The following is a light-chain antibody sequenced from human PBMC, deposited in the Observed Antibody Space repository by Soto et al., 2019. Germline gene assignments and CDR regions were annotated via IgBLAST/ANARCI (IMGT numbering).Light chain of an antibody. J-gene: IGKJ1*01. CDR2: KAS. Sequence: DTQMTQAPSTLSASVGDRVTITCRASQSSSSWLAWYQQRPGRAPKLLIYKASTLGSGVPLRFSGRGSGTEFTLTISSLQPDDFATYYCQQYKAQSSTLGQGTRVEIK. CDR3: QQYKAQSST. CDR1: QSSSSW. V-gene: IGKV1-5*03.